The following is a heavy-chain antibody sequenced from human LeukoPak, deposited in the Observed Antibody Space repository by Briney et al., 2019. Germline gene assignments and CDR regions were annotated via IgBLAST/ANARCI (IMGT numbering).Heavy chain of an antibody. D-gene: IGHD6-19*01. CDR3: ARHVSYSGDNFDS. V-gene: IGHV4-39*01. J-gene: IGHJ4*02. CDR2: VYYSGST. Sequence: SETLSLTCTVSGGSIGDISYYWGWIRQPPGKGLEWIGSVYYSGSTSYNPSLKGRVTISVDTSKNQFSLKLSSVTAADTAVYFCARHVSYSGDNFDSWGQGTLVTVSS. CDR1: GGSIGDISYY.